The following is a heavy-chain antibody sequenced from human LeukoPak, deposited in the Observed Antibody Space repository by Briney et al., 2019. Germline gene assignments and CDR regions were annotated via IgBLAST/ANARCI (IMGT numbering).Heavy chain of an antibody. V-gene: IGHV1-18*01. CDR2: ISVYTGNT. Sequence: ASVKVSCKASGYTFTSYGISWVRQAPGQGLEGMGWISVYTGNTNYAQKLQGRVTMTTDTSTSKAYMELRSLRSDDTAVYYCARASRGKLEYWGQGTLVTVSS. CDR3: ARASRGKLEY. J-gene: IGHJ4*02. D-gene: IGHD6-25*01. CDR1: GYTFTSYG.